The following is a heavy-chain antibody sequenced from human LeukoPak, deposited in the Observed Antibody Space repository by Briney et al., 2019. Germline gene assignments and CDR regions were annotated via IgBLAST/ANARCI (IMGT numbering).Heavy chain of an antibody. J-gene: IGHJ4*02. V-gene: IGHV3-30*04. CDR1: GFTFSSYA. CDR3: ARVLRGYSYGSYFDY. D-gene: IGHD5-18*01. CDR2: ISYDGSNK. Sequence: PGGSLRLSCAASGFTFSSYAIHWVRQAPGKGLEWVAVISYDGSNKYYADSVKGRFTISRDNSKNTLYLQMNSLRAEDTAVYYCARVLRGYSYGSYFDYWGQGTLVTVSS.